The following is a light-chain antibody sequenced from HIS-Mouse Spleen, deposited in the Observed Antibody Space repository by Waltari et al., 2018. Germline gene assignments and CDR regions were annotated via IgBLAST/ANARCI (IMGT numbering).Light chain of an antibody. CDR1: QSVSSN. Sequence: EIVMTQSPATLSVSPGERATLPCRASQSVSSNLAGYQQNPGQAPRLLIYGASTRATGIPARFSGSGSGTEFTLTISSLQSEDFAVYYCQQYNNWRLTFGGGTKVEIK. CDR3: QQYNNWRLT. CDR2: GAS. V-gene: IGKV3-15*01. J-gene: IGKJ4*01.